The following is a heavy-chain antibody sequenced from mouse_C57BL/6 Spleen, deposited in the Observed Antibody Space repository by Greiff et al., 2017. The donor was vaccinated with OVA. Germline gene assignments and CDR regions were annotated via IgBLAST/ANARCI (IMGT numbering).Heavy chain of an antibody. J-gene: IGHJ2*01. V-gene: IGHV7-1*01. D-gene: IGHD4-1*01. CDR3: ARVRTGTGAFDY. CDR1: GFTFSDFY. Sequence: EVKLMESGGGLVQSGRSLRLSCATSGFTFSDFYMEWVRQAPGKGLEWIAASRNKANDYTTEYSASVKGRFIVSRDTSQSILYLQMNALRAEDTAIYYCARVRTGTGAFDYWGQGTTLTVSS. CDR2: SRNKANDYTT.